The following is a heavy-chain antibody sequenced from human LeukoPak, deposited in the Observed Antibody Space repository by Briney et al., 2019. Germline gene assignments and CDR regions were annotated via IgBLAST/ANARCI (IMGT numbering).Heavy chain of an antibody. CDR1: GFTFNTYA. CDR2: ISGSGENT. Sequence: GGSLRLSCAASGFTFNTYAMNWVRQAPGKGLEWVSSISGSGENTYYADSVKGRFTISRDNAKNTLSLQMNSLRAEDTAVYYCAKGSVNYDILTGSYFDYWGQGTLVTVSS. CDR3: AKGSVNYDILTGSYFDY. D-gene: IGHD3-9*01. J-gene: IGHJ4*02. V-gene: IGHV3-23*01.